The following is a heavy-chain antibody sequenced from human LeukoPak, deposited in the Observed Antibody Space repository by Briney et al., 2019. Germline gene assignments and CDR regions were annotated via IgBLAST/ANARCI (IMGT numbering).Heavy chain of an antibody. CDR2: IYSGGST. D-gene: IGHD2-21*02. CDR3: ARDVGGGDTFDY. CDR1: GFTVSSNY. J-gene: IGHJ4*02. V-gene: IGHV3-53*01. Sequence: GGSLRLSCAASGFTVSSNYMSWVRQAPGKGLEWVSVIYSGGSTYYADSVKGRFTISRDNAKNSLYLQMNSLRAEDTAVYFCARDVGGGDTFDYWGQGTLVTVSS.